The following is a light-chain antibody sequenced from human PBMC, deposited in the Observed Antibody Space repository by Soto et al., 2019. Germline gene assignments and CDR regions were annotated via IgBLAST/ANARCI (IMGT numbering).Light chain of an antibody. J-gene: IGKJ4*01. CDR3: QQANSFPLT. V-gene: IGKV1D-12*01. CDR2: AAS. CDR1: QDISSW. Sequence: DIQMTQSPSSVSASVGDRVTITCRASQDISSWLAWYQHKPGKAPSLLIYAASSLQSGVPSRFRGSGSGTDFALTIAGLESEDFATYYCQQANSFPLTFGGGTKVELK.